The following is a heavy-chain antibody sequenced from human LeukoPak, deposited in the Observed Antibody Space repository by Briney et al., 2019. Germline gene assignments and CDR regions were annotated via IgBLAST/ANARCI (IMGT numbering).Heavy chain of an antibody. D-gene: IGHD1-26*01. CDR3: ARDGLSGSYWWNYYYYMDV. V-gene: IGHV4-4*07. CDR1: GGSISSYY. J-gene: IGHJ6*03. CDR2: IYTSGST. Sequence: SETLSLTCTVSGGSISSYYWSWIQQPAGKGLEWIGRIYTSGSTNYNPSLKSRVTMSVDTSKNQFSLKLSSVTAADTAVYYCARDGLSGSYWWNYYYYMDVWGKGTTVTVSS.